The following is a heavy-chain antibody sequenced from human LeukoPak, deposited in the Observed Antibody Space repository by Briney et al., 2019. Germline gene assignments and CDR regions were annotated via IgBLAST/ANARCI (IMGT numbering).Heavy chain of an antibody. CDR2: IYYSGST. V-gene: IGHV4-59*01. CDR1: GGSISSYY. Sequence: SETLSLTCTVSGGSISSYYWSWIRQPPGKGLEWIGYIYYSGSTNYNPSLKSRVTISVDTSKNQFSLKLSSVTAAATAVYYCASDIYIHYFVNWGQGTLVTVSS. CDR3: ASDIYIHYFVN. J-gene: IGHJ4*02. D-gene: IGHD2-15*01.